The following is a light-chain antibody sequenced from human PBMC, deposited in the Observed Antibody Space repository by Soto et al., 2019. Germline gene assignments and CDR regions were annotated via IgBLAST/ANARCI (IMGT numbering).Light chain of an antibody. CDR3: QQYGSSPWT. CDR2: GAS. Sequence: DIVLTQSPGTLCLSPGERATLSCRASQSVSSSYLAWYQQKPGQAPRLLIYGASSRATGIPDRFSGSGSGTDFTLTISRLEPEDFAVYYCQQYGSSPWTFGQGTKVEI. J-gene: IGKJ1*01. CDR1: QSVSSSY. V-gene: IGKV3-20*01.